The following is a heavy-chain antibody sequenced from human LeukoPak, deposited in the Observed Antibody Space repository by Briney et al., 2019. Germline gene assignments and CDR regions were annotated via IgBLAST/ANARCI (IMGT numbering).Heavy chain of an antibody. Sequence: ASVKVSCKASGYTFTSYAMHWVRQAPGQRLEWMGWINAGNGNTKYSQKFQGRVTITRDTSASTAYMELSSLRSEDTAVYYCARGVVQAAMFDYWGQGTLVTVSS. J-gene: IGHJ4*02. CDR2: INAGNGNT. V-gene: IGHV1-3*01. CDR3: ARGVVQAAMFDY. CDR1: GYTFTSYA. D-gene: IGHD2-2*01.